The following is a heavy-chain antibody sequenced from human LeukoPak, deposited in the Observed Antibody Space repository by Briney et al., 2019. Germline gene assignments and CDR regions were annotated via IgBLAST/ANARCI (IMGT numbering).Heavy chain of an antibody. V-gene: IGHV3-7*01. J-gene: IGHJ6*02. D-gene: IGHD5-18*01. CDR2: IKQDGSEK. Sequence: GGSLRLSCAASGFTFSSYWMSWVRQAPGKGLEWVANIKQDGSEKYYVDSVKGRFTISRDNAKNSLYLQMNSLRAEDTAVYYCARELHYDTAMVSYYYYYYGMDVWGQGTTVTVSS. CDR1: GFTFSSYW. CDR3: ARELHYDTAMVSYYYYYYGMDV.